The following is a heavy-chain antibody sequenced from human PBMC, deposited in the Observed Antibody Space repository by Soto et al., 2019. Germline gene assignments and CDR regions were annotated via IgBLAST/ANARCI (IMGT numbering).Heavy chain of an antibody. J-gene: IGHJ3*02. Sequence: GGSLRLSCAASGFTFSSYAMSWVRQAPGKGLEWVSAISGSGGSTYYADSVKGRFTISRDNSRNTLYLQMNSLRAEDTAVYYCAKALSRDGGAFDIWGQGTMVTVSS. D-gene: IGHD3-16*01. CDR3: AKALSRDGGAFDI. CDR2: ISGSGGST. V-gene: IGHV3-23*01. CDR1: GFTFSSYA.